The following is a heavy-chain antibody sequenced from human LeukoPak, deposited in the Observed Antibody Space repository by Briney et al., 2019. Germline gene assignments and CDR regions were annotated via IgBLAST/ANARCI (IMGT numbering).Heavy chain of an antibody. CDR2: MNPNSGNT. Sequence: ASVKVSCKASGYTFTSYDINWVRQATGQGLEWMGWMNPNSGNTGYAQKFQGRVTMTRNTSISTAYMELSSLRSEDTAVYYCARVPLDYYDFWSGCYFFDYWGQGTLVTVSS. J-gene: IGHJ4*02. D-gene: IGHD3-3*01. CDR1: GYTFTSYD. V-gene: IGHV1-8*01. CDR3: ARVPLDYYDFWSGCYFFDY.